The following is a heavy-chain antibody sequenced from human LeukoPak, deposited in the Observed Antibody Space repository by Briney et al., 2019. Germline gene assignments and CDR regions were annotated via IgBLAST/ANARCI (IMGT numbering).Heavy chain of an antibody. V-gene: IGHV3-30*02. CDR2: IRYDWSNK. D-gene: IGHD6-13*01. CDR1: GFTFSSYG. CDR3: AIDDWVAATGTALACYYYCIDV. J-gene: IGHJ6*02. Sequence: GGSLRLSCAVSGFTFSSYGMHWVRQAPDKGAGWGAFIRYDWSNKNYEDSMKIRFPFSRDYSKNKLNLTMNSLSTEVTAVYYSAIDDWVAATGTALACYYYCIDVWGQGTTVTVSS.